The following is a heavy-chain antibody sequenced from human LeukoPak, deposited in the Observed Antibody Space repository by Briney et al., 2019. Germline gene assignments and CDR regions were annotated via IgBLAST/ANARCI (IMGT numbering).Heavy chain of an antibody. D-gene: IGHD3-10*01. CDR1: GGSISSSNW. J-gene: IGHJ5*02. CDR3: ARGDGSGSGRWFDP. V-gene: IGHV4-4*02. CDR2: IYHSGST. Sequence: PSGTLSLTCAVSGGSISSSNWWSWVRQPPGKGLEWIGEIYHSGSTNYNPSLKSRVTISVDKSKNQFSLNLNSVTAADTALYYCARGDGSGSGRWFDPWGQGTLITVSS.